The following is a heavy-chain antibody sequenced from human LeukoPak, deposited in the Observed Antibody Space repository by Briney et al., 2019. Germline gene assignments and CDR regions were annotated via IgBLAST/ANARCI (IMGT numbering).Heavy chain of an antibody. J-gene: IGHJ5*02. D-gene: IGHD2-8*01. CDR2: IYHSGST. Sequence: PSETLSLTCAVSGYSISSGYYWGWIRQPPGKGLEWIGRIYHSGSTYYNPSLKSRVTISVDTSKNQFSLKLSSVTAADTAVYYCARQYCTNGVCNMYNWFDPWGQGTLVTVSS. V-gene: IGHV4-38-2*01. CDR1: GYSISSGYY. CDR3: ARQYCTNGVCNMYNWFDP.